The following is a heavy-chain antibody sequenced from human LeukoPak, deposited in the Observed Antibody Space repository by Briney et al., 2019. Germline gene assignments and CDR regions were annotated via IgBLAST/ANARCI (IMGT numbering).Heavy chain of an antibody. CDR1: GFTFTNSA. CDR2: IVVGSGNT. D-gene: IGHD4-11*01. J-gene: IGHJ4*02. CDR3: ARDSPHTGQDPLVGDYSGDYFDY. Sequence: GASVKVSCKASGFTFTNSAVQWVRQARGQRPEWIGWIVVGSGNTNYAQKFQERVTITRDMSTSTAYMELSSLRSEDTAVYYCARDSPHTGQDPLVGDYSGDYFDYWGQGTLVTVSS. V-gene: IGHV1-58*01.